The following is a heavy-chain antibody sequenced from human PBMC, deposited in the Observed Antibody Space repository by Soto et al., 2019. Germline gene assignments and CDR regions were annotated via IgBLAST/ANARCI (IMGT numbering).Heavy chain of an antibody. CDR2: ISGSSRVI. V-gene: IGHV3-48*02. CDR1: EFTFSTNG. CDR3: ARSIEAARDGMDV. D-gene: IGHD1-26*01. Sequence: EVQLVESGGGLAQPGGSLRLSCTAYEFTFSTNGINWVRQAPGKGLEWVSYISGSSRVIYHADSVKGRFTISRDNAENSLYLQMNSLRDEDTAVYYCARSIEAARDGMDVWGQGTTVTVSS. J-gene: IGHJ6*02.